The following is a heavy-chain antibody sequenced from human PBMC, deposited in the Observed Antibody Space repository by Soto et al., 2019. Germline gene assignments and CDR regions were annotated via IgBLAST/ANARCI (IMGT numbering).Heavy chain of an antibody. J-gene: IGHJ6*02. V-gene: IGHV1-8*01. CDR1: GYTFTSYD. CDR2: MNPNSGNT. D-gene: IGHD1-1*01. CDR3: ARERTGTTSMDV. Sequence: QVQLVQSGAEVKKPGASVKVSCKASGYTFTSYDINWVRQATGQGLAWMGWMNPNSGNTGYAHKFQGRVTMTRNTSISTAYMELSSLRSEATAVYYCARERTGTTSMDVWGQGTTVTVSS.